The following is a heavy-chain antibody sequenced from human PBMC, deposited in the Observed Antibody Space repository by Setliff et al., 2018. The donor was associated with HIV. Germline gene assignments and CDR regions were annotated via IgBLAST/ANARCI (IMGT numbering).Heavy chain of an antibody. J-gene: IGHJ6*03. CDR2: VYSSGST. CDR3: ARLGDNSDWRSNYFFYYMDV. D-gene: IGHD3-22*01. V-gene: IGHV4-39*02. Sequence: SSETLSLTCTVSGVSTTSSSYYWGWIRQPPGKGLDWIGYVYSSGSTYYNPSLKSRLTISVDTSKNHFSLRLTSVTAADSAVYYCARLGDNSDWRSNYFFYYMDVWGKGTTVTVSS. CDR1: GVSTTSSSYY.